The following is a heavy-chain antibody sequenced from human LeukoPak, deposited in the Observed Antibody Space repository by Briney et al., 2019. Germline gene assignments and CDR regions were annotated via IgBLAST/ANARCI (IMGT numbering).Heavy chain of an antibody. Sequence: GRSLRLSCAASGFTFSSYGMHWVRQAPGKGLEWVAVISYDGSNKYYADSVKGRFTISRDNSKNTLYLQMNSLRAEDTAVYYCAKEAYYYDSSGHFDYWGQGTLVTVSS. V-gene: IGHV3-30*18. CDR3: AKEAYYYDSSGHFDY. CDR1: GFTFSSYG. CDR2: ISYDGSNK. J-gene: IGHJ4*02. D-gene: IGHD3-22*01.